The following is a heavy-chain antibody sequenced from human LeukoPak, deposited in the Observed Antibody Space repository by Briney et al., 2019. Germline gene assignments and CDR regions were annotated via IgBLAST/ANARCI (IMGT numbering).Heavy chain of an antibody. D-gene: IGHD3-22*01. CDR3: ARVKYDYGSSRFDP. CDR1: GGSISSYY. V-gene: IGHV4-59*01. J-gene: IGHJ5*02. CDR2: IYYSGST. Sequence: PSETLSLTCTVSGGSISSYYWSWIRQPPGKGLEWIGYIYYSGSTNYNPSLKSRVTISVDTSKNQFSLKLSSVTAADTAVYYCARVKYDYGSSRFDPWGQGTLVTVSS.